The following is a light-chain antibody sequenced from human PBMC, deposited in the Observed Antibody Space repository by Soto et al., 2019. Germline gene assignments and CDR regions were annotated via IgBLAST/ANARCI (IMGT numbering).Light chain of an antibody. J-gene: IGKJ1*01. CDR2: DAS. V-gene: IGKV1-9*01. CDR3: QQCNSYPWT. CDR1: QGISSR. Sequence: DIPLTQSPSFLPASVGDRVTITCLASQGISSRLAWYQQKPGEAPKLLIYDASALPRGVPARFSGSGSGTEFTLTISSLQPDDFATYYCQQCNSYPWTFGQGTMVAIK.